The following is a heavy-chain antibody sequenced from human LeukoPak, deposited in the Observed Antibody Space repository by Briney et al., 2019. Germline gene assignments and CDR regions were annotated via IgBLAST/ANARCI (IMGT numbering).Heavy chain of an antibody. CDR3: ARANDNYYYYYMDV. CDR2: INWNGGST. V-gene: IGHV3-20*04. CDR1: GFTFDDYG. J-gene: IGHJ6*03. D-gene: IGHD3-9*01. Sequence: GGSLRLSCAASGFTFDDYGMSWVRQAPGKGLEWVSGINWNGGSTGYADSVKGRFTISRDNAKNSLYLQMNSLRAEDTAVYYCARANDNYYYYYMDVWGKGTTVTISS.